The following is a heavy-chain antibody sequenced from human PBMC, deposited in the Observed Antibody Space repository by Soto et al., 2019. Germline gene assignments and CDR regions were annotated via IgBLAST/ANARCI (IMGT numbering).Heavy chain of an antibody. CDR3: ASVLLFLEWLSAGFYYGMDV. CDR2: IIPIFGTA. V-gene: IGHV1-69*13. CDR1: GGTFSSYA. J-gene: IGHJ6*02. Sequence: SVKDSCKASGGTFSSYAISLARQAPGQGLEWMGGIIPIFGTANYAQKFQGRVTITADESTSTAYMELSSMRSEDTAVYHCASVLLFLEWLSAGFYYGMDVWGQGTTVTVSS. D-gene: IGHD3-3*01.